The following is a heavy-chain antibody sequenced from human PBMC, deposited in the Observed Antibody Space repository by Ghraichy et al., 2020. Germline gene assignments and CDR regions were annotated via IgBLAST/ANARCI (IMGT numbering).Heavy chain of an antibody. D-gene: IGHD7-27*01. CDR3: ARDPTGDPPYYFDY. CDR2: ISAYNGNT. J-gene: IGHJ4*02. Sequence: ASVKVSCKASGYTFTSYGISWVRQAPGQGLEWMGWISAYNGNTNYAQKLQGRVTMTTDTSTSTAYMELRSLRSDDTAVYYCARDPTGDPPYYFDYWGQGTLVTVSS. V-gene: IGHV1-18*04. CDR1: GYTFTSYG.